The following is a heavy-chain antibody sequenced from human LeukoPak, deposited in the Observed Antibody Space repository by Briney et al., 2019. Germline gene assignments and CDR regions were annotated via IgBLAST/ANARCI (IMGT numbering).Heavy chain of an antibody. CDR2: IIPIFGTA. CDR3: ARVRLRELLYYYYMDV. D-gene: IGHD1-26*01. V-gene: IGHV1-69*01. CDR1: GGTFSSYA. J-gene: IGHJ6*03. Sequence: SVKVSCKASGGTFSSYAISWVRQAPGQGLEWMGGIIPIFGTANYAQKFQGRVTITADESTSTVYMELSSLRSEDTAVYYCARVRLRELLYYYYMDVWGKGTTVTVSS.